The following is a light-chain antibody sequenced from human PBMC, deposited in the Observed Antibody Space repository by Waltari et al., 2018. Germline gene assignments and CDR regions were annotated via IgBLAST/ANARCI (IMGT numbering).Light chain of an antibody. V-gene: IGKV1-39*01. Sequence: IQMTQSPSSLSASVGDRVTITSRASQSIASNLTWYQQKPGRAPKLLIYAASNLQSGVPSRFSGSGSGTDFTLTISNLQPEDFALYSCQQSNSSPHTFGGGTKVESK. J-gene: IGKJ4*01. CDR2: AAS. CDR3: QQSNSSPHT. CDR1: QSIASN.